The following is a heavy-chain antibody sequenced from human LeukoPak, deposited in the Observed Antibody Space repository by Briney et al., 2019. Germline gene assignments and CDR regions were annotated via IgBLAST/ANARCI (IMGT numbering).Heavy chain of an antibody. D-gene: IGHD6-19*01. V-gene: IGHV1-2*02. CDR3: ARGQLEIDSSGTFDY. CDR1: GYTFTGYY. CDR2: INPNSGGT. J-gene: IGHJ4*02. Sequence: GASVKVSCKASGYTFTGYYLHWVRQAPGQGLEWMGWINPNSGGTNYAQKFQGRVTMTRDTPISTAYMELSRLKSDGTAVYYCARGQLEIDSSGTFDYWGQGTLVTVSP.